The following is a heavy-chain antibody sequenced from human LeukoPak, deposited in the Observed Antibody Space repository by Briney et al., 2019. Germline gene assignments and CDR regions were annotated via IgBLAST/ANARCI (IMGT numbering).Heavy chain of an antibody. D-gene: IGHD2-2*01. V-gene: IGHV1-18*01. CDR2: ISAYNGNT. J-gene: IGHJ6*03. CDR1: GYTFTSYG. CDR3: ASGEVVPAAMPRGYYYYMDV. Sequence: ASVKVSCKASGYTFTSYGISWVRQAPGQGLEWMGWISAYNGNTNYAQKLQGRVTITADESTSTAYMELSSPRSEDTAVYYCASGEVVPAAMPRGYYYYMDVWGKGTTVTVSS.